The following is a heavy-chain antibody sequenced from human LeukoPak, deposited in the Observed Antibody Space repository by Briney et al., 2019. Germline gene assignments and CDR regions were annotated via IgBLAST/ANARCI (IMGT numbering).Heavy chain of an antibody. CDR2: INSDGSST. V-gene: IGHV3-74*01. CDR1: TFTFSSYW. Sequence: GGSLRLSCAASTFTFSSYWMHWVRQAPGEGLVWVSRINSDGSSTSYADSVKGRFTISRDNAKNTPYLQMNSLRAEDTAVYYCARGITMVRGARHYYYNGMDVWGQGTTVTVSS. J-gene: IGHJ6*02. D-gene: IGHD3-10*01. CDR3: ARGITMVRGARHYYYNGMDV.